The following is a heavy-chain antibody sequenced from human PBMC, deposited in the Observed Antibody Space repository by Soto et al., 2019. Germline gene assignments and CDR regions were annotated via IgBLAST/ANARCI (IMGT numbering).Heavy chain of an antibody. Sequence: EVQLVESGGGLVQPGGSLRLSCAASGFNFGNNWMHWVRQAPGKGLEWVSRMNGDGRTTNYADSVKGRFTVSRDNAKNTLYLQRNSLRAEDTSLYYCATAEVDYWGPGTLVTVSS. V-gene: IGHV3-74*01. CDR2: MNGDGRTT. J-gene: IGHJ4*02. CDR3: ATAEVDY. CDR1: GFNFGNNW.